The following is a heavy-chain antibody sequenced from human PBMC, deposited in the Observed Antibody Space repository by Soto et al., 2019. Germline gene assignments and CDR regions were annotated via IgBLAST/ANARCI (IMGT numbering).Heavy chain of an antibody. CDR1: GYTLTELS. CDR2: FDPEDGET. Sequence: ASVKVSCKVSGYTLTELSMHWVRQAPGKGLEWMGGFDPEDGETPYAQKFQGRVTLTEDTSTDTAYMELSSLRSEDTAVYYCAPSGLVGATLFDSWGQGTLVTVSS. V-gene: IGHV1-24*01. J-gene: IGHJ5*01. D-gene: IGHD1-26*01. CDR3: APSGLVGATLFDS.